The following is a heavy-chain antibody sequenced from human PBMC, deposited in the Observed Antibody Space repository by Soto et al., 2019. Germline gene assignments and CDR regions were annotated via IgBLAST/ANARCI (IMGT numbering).Heavy chain of an antibody. CDR2: INWNGGST. J-gene: IGHJ5*02. Sequence: EVQLVESGGGVVRPGGSLRLSCAASGFTFDDYGMSWVRQAPGKGLEWVSGINWNGGSTGYADSVKGRFTISRDNAKNALYLQMNSLRAEDTALYHCARDLVPDSTNWFDPWGQGTLVTVSS. V-gene: IGHV3-20*01. CDR3: ARDLVPDSTNWFDP. CDR1: GFTFDDYG. D-gene: IGHD1-1*01.